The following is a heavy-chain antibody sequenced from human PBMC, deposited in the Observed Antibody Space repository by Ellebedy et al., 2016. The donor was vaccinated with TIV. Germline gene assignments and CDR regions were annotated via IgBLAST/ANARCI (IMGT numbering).Heavy chain of an antibody. J-gene: IGHJ4*02. D-gene: IGHD4-17*01. CDR1: GYTFTNYG. Sequence: AASVKVSCKASGYTFTNYGISWVRQAPAQGLEWMGWISGYNGNTYSAQKLQGRVTMTTDTSTSTAYMELRSLRSDDTAVYYCARFVDGDYEDYWGQGALVTVSS. CDR3: ARFVDGDYEDY. CDR2: ISGYNGNT. V-gene: IGHV1-18*04.